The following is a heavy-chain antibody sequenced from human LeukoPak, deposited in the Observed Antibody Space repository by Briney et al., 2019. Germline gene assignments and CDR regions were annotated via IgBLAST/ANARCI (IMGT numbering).Heavy chain of an antibody. CDR1: GGTFSSYA. V-gene: IGHV1-69*05. J-gene: IGHJ5*02. CDR3: ARDDALLGYCSSTSCYVSYWFDP. CDR2: IIPIFGTA. D-gene: IGHD2-2*01. Sequence: GASVKVSCKASGGTFSSYAISWVRQAPGQGLEWMGGIIPIFGTANYAQKFQGRVTITTGESTSTAYMELSSLRSEDTAVYYCARDDALLGYCSSTSCYVSYWFDPWGQGTLVTVSS.